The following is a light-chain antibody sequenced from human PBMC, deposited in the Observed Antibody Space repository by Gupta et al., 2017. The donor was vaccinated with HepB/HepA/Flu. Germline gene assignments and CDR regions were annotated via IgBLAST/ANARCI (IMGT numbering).Light chain of an antibody. V-gene: IGLV2-11*01. J-gene: IGLJ1*01. CDR2: HVS. Sequence: QSALTQPRSVSGSPGQSVTLSCTGTSSDVGTYDSVSWYQQHPGKAPKLIIYHVSERPSGVPNRFSGSKSGNTASLTISGLQAEDEADYFCCSYAGSDTNVFGTGTKVTVL. CDR3: CSYAGSDTNV. CDR1: SSDVGTYDS.